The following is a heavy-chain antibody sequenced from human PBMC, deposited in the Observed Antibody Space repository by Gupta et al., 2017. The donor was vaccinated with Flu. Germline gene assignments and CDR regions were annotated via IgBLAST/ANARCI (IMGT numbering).Heavy chain of an antibody. CDR2: IGLTDDRI. J-gene: IGHJ4*02. CDR1: YA. V-gene: IGHV3-23*01. D-gene: IGHD2-21*01. Sequence: YAINWVRQAPGKGLECVSAIGLTDDRISYAVSGRGRFTVSRDDSKNTLDLKMNRLSDAATATYFCAKKRYWGYSQGNSLEYWGQGALVTVSS. CDR3: AKKRYWGYSQGNSLEY.